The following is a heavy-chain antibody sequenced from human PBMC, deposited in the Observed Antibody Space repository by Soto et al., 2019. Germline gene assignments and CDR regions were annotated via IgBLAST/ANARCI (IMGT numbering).Heavy chain of an antibody. CDR2: IYYSGST. V-gene: IGHV4-31*03. J-gene: IGHJ6*02. D-gene: IGHD3-10*01. CDR3: ARELGGSGSPTVDGMDV. Sequence: QVQLQESGPGLVKPSQTLSLTCTVSGGSISSGGYYWSWIRQHPGKGLEWIGYIYYSGSTYYNPSLKSRVTISVDTSKNQFSRKLSSVTAADTAVYYCARELGGSGSPTVDGMDVWGQGTTVTVSS. CDR1: GGSISSGGYY.